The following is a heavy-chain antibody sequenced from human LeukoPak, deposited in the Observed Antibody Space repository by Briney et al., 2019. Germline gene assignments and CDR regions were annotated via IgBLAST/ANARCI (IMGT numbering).Heavy chain of an antibody. CDR1: GFTFSSYA. CDR2: ISGSGDNT. D-gene: IGHD3-16*01. CDR3: AKDVAYTFDY. Sequence: GGSLRLSCATSGFTFSSYAMNWVRQAPGKGLEWVSGISGSGDNTYYADSVEGRFTISRDNSKNTLYLQMNSLRTEDTAVYYCAKDVAYTFDYWGQGTLVTVSS. V-gene: IGHV3-23*01. J-gene: IGHJ4*02.